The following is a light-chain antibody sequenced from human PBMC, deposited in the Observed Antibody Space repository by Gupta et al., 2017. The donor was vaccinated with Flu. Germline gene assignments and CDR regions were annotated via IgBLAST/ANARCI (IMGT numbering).Light chain of an antibody. CDR1: QSISGY. CDR2: TAS. CDR3: HQGDNYPLT. Sequence: DIQLSQSPSFLSTSVGDRVTITCRASQSISGYLAWYQKKPGGAPELLIYTASTLQSGVPSRFSGSGYGTEFTLTISSLQPEDVATYYCHQGDNYPLTFGGGTKVEIK. V-gene: IGKV1-9*01. J-gene: IGKJ4*01.